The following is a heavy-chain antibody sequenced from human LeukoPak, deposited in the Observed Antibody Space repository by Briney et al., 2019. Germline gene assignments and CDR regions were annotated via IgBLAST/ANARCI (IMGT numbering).Heavy chain of an antibody. J-gene: IGHJ5*02. Sequence: PSQTLSLTCTVSGGSISSGDYYWSWIRQPPGKGLEWIGYIYYSGSTYYNPSLKSRVTISVDTSKNQFSLKLSSVTAADTAVYYCARGMVVPAAMGFDPWGQGTLVTVSS. CDR3: ARGMVVPAAMGFDP. D-gene: IGHD2-2*01. CDR1: GGSISSGDYY. CDR2: IYYSGST. V-gene: IGHV4-30-4*08.